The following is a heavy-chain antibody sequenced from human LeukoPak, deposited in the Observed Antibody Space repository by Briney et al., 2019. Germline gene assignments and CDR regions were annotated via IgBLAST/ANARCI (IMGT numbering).Heavy chain of an antibody. V-gene: IGHV4-39*01. D-gene: IGHD3-10*01. J-gene: IGHJ6*02. CDR1: GGSISSNSYY. Sequence: SETLSLTCSVSGGSISSNSYYWGWIRQPPGKGLEWIGGMYYSGSTYYNPSLKSRVTISVDTSKNQFSLKLSSVTAADTAVYYCARHGRGLTRYYYYYGMDVWGQGTTVTVSS. CDR2: MYYSGST. CDR3: ARHGRGLTRYYYYYGMDV.